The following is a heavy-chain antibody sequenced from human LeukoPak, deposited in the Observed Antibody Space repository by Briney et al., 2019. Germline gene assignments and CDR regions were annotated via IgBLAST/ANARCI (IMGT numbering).Heavy chain of an antibody. CDR2: IYTSGRT. CDR1: GVSISSSY. CDR3: XXXXXXXXPXXXXFDY. V-gene: IGHV4-4*07. Sequence: XXXXSGVSISSSYWSWIRQPAGKGLEWIGRIYTSGRTNNNPSLKSRVTMSVETSKNQLSLKLRSVTAADAAVYYCXXXXXXXXPXXXXFDYWGXGXLVTVSS. J-gene: IGHJ4*02.